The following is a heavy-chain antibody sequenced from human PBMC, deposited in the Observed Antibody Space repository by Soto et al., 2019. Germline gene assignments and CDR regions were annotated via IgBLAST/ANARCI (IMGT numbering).Heavy chain of an antibody. D-gene: IGHD6-13*01. CDR2: IYYSGST. CDR3: ARDAGVAAAGVDAFDI. V-gene: IGHV4-59*01. Sequence: KPSETLYLTCTVPGGSISTYHWTWIRQPPGKGLEWIEYIYYSGSTNYNPSLKSRVTISVDTSKNQISLKVRSVTAADTAVYYCARDAGVAAAGVDAFDIWGQGTMVSVSS. CDR1: GGSISTYH. J-gene: IGHJ3*02.